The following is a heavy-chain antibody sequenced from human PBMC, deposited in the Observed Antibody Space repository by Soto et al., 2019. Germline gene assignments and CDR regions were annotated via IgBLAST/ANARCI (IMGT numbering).Heavy chain of an antibody. V-gene: IGHV3-23*01. CDR1: GFTFSSFA. Sequence: PGGSLRLSCAASGFTFSSFAMSWVRQAPGKGLEWVSAIGSRGDSTYYADSVKGRLTTSRDNSKNTLYLQMNSLRAEDTAVYYCAKDLIYGYNSGRPFDSWGQGTLVTVSS. CDR2: IGSRGDST. D-gene: IGHD6-19*01. CDR3: AKDLIYGYNSGRPFDS. J-gene: IGHJ4*02.